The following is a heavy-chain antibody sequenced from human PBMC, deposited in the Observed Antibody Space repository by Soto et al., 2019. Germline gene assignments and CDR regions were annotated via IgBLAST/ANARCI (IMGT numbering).Heavy chain of an antibody. CDR1: GIIFTGYG. CDR3: ARDGVGAPVFFGYFDY. Sequence: PGGSLRLSCAVSGIIFTGYGMHWVRQAPGKGLEWVAIIRFDGSNIYYADSVKGRFTISRDNSKNTLYLQMNSLRVEDTAVYYCARDGVGAPVFFGYFDYWGQGALVTVSS. J-gene: IGHJ4*02. CDR2: IRFDGSNI. D-gene: IGHD1-26*01. V-gene: IGHV3-30*02.